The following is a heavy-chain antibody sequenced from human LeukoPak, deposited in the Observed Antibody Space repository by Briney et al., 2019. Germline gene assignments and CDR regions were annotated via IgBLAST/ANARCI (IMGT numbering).Heavy chain of an antibody. CDR3: ASSLRFGIPAPDY. D-gene: IGHD1-20*01. J-gene: IGHJ4*02. Sequence: GGSPRLSCAASGFTVSSSYMSWVRQAPGKGLEWVSVIYSGGSTYYADSVKGRFTISRDNSKNTLYLQMNSLRAEDTAVYYCASSLRFGIPAPDYWGQGTLVTVSS. CDR1: GFTVSSSY. CDR2: IYSGGST. V-gene: IGHV3-66*01.